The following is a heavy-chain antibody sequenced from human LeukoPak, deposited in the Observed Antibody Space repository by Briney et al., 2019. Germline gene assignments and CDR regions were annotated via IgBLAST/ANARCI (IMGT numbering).Heavy chain of an antibody. D-gene: IGHD2-2*01. Sequence: ASVNVSCKASGYTFTNYGISWVRQAPGQGLEWMGWISAYDGNTNYVQKFQGRVTMTTDTSTSTACMELRSLRSDDTAIYYCARGHCSISSCYYVDYWGQGTLVTVSS. CDR1: GYTFTNYG. CDR3: ARGHCSISSCYYVDY. CDR2: ISAYDGNT. J-gene: IGHJ4*02. V-gene: IGHV1-18*01.